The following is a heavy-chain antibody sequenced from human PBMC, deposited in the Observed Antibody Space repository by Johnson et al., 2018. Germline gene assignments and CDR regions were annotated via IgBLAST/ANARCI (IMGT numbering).Heavy chain of an antibody. CDR3: ARAQGGDYVAEYFQH. CDR1: GFTFSSYG. Sequence: QVQLVESGGGVVQXGRSLRLSCAASGFTFSSYGMHWVRQAPGKGLEWVAVISYDGSNKYYADSVKGRFTISRDNSKYTMYLQMHSLKAEDTAMYYCARAQGGDYVAEYFQHWGQGTLVTVSS. J-gene: IGHJ1*01. CDR2: ISYDGSNK. V-gene: IGHV3-30*03. D-gene: IGHD4-17*01.